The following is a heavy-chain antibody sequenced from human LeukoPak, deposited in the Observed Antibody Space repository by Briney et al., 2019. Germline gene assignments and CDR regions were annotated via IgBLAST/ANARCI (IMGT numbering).Heavy chain of an antibody. CDR1: GFTFKNYG. CDR3: ARELFDP. Sequence: GGSLRLSCAASGFTFKNYGMSWVRQAPGKGLEWVSAICTSGDCTYYGDSVKGRFTISRDNSKNTVYLQMNSLRAEDTAVYYCARELFDPWGQGTLVTVSS. CDR2: ICTSGDCT. J-gene: IGHJ5*02. V-gene: IGHV3-23*01.